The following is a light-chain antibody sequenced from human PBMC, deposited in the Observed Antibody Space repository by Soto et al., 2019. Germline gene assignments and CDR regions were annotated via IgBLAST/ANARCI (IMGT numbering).Light chain of an antibody. Sequence: IALTQSPATLSLYPGERATISCRASQTLSNSFIAWYQHKPGQAPRLLVYDTSTRATGIPDRYSGSGSGTDFTLTISRLEPEDFAVFFCQQYGTSEIIFGQGTRLEIK. V-gene: IGKV3-20*01. CDR2: DTS. J-gene: IGKJ5*01. CDR1: QTLSNSF. CDR3: QQYGTSEII.